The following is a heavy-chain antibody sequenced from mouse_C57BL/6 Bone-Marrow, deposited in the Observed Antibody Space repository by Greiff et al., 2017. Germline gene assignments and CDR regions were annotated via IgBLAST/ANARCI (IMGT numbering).Heavy chain of an antibody. CDR3: ARCEYAAMDY. J-gene: IGHJ4*01. D-gene: IGHD5-2*01. Sequence: VQLKESGGDLVKPGGSLKLSCAASGFTFSSYGMSWVRQTPDKRLEWVATISRGGSYTYYPDSVKGRFTISRDNAKNTLYLQMSSLKSEDTAMSYCARCEYAAMDYWGQGTSVTVSA. CDR1: GFTFSSYG. V-gene: IGHV5-6*01. CDR2: ISRGGSYT.